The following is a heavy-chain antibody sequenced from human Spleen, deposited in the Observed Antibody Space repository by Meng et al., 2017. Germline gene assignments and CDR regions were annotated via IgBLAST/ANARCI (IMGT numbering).Heavy chain of an antibody. CDR2: ISGSGGST. J-gene: IGHJ4*02. CDR3: AKVSDIVVVPAAYDY. CDR1: GFTFSSYA. V-gene: IGHV3-23*01. Sequence: GESLKISCAASGFTFSSYAMTWVRQAPGKGLQWVSSISGSGGSTYYADSVKGRFTISRDNSMNMLYLQMNSLRAEDTAVHYCAKVSDIVVVPAAYDYWGQGTLVTSPQ. D-gene: IGHD2-2*01.